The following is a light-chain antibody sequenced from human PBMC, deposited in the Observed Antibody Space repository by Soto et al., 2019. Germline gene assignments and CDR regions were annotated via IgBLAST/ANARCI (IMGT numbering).Light chain of an antibody. V-gene: IGLV2-11*01. CDR2: DVT. Sequence: QSVLTQPRSVSGSPGQSVTISCTGTSSDVGGFDYVSWYQQHPGRAPKLMIYDVTKRPSAVPDRFSGSKSGNTASLTISGLQAEDEADYYCCSYAGSYTLAVFGSGTKLTVL. CDR1: SSDVGGFDY. J-gene: IGLJ1*01. CDR3: CSYAGSYTLAV.